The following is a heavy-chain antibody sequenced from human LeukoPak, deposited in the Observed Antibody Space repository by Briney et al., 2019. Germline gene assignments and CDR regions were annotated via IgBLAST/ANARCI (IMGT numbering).Heavy chain of an antibody. J-gene: IGHJ3*02. V-gene: IGHV1-24*01. CDR2: FDPEDGEP. D-gene: IGHD1-1*01. CDR1: VYTLTELP. Sequence: GASGKVSCQVFVYTLTELPIHWVGQATGKGLEWVGGFDPEDGEPTYGQKFQGRVTMTEDTSTDTAYMEVSGLRSEDTAVYYCATRTTGTTDALDIWGQGTMVTVSS. CDR3: ATRTTGTTDALDI.